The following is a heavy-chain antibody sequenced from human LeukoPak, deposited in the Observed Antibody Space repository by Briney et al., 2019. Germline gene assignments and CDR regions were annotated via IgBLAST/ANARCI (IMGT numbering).Heavy chain of an antibody. CDR1: GDSISRYY. Sequence: SETLSLTCTVSGDSISRYYWSWIRQPAGKGLEWIGRIYNGGIITYNPSLKSRVTISVDTSKNQFSLKLSSVTAADTAVYYCARGLCGSCYSIGYYYYMDVWGKGTTVTVSS. J-gene: IGHJ6*03. D-gene: IGHD2-15*01. V-gene: IGHV4-4*07. CDR2: IYNGGII. CDR3: ARGLCGSCYSIGYYYYMDV.